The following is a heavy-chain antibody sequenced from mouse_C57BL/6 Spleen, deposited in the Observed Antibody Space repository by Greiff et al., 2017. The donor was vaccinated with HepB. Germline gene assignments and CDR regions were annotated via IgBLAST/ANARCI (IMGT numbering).Heavy chain of an antibody. D-gene: IGHD1-1*01. V-gene: IGHV1-82*01. CDR2: IYPGDGDT. Sequence: VKLMESGPELVKPGASVKISCKASGYAFSSSWMNWVKQRPGKGLEWIGRIYPGDGDTNYNGKFKGKATLTVDTSSSTAYMQLSSLTSEDSAVYYCARGVLLRPHYYAMDYWGQGTSVTVSS. CDR3: ARGVLLRPHYYAMDY. J-gene: IGHJ4*01. CDR1: GYAFSSSW.